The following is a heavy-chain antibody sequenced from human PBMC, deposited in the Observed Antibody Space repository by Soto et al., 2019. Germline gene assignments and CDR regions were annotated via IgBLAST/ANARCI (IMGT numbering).Heavy chain of an antibody. V-gene: IGHV1-18*01. CDR3: AREVAVADIGWFEP. CDR2: ISAYNGNT. Sequence: QVQLVQSGAEVKKPGASVKVSCKASGYTFTSYGISWVRQAPGQGLEWMGWISAYNGNTNYAQKLQGRVTMTTDTSRSTAYVELRSRGSDDTAVYYCAREVAVADIGWFEPWGQGTMVTVCS. CDR1: GYTFTSYG. J-gene: IGHJ5*02. D-gene: IGHD6-19*01.